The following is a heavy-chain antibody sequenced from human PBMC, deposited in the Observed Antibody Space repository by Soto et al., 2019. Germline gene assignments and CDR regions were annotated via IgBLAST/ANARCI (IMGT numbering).Heavy chain of an antibody. V-gene: IGHV3-11*01. CDR2: ISSSGSTV. CDR1: GFTFSDYY. CDR3: ARRGTGKWFDP. J-gene: IGHJ5*02. Sequence: QVQLVESGGGLVKPGGSLRLSCAASGFTFSDYYMSWIRQATGQGLDWVSYISSSGSTVYYVDSVKGRFTISRDNAKNSLYWQMDSLRVEDTAVYYCARRGTGKWFDPLGQGTLVTVSS.